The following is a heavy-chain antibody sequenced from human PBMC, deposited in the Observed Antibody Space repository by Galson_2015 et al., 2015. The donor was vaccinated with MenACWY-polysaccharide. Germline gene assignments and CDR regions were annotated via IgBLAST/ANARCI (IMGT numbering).Heavy chain of an antibody. J-gene: IGHJ4*02. Sequence: SETLSLTCAVSDYSIRSGYFWGWIRQPPGKGLEWIASIFHSGTTYYNPSLKSRVTISVDTPKNHFSLKLSSVPAADTAVYYCARVEKYSGSFYILYWGQGTLVTVSS. CDR3: ARVEKYSGSFYILY. V-gene: IGHV4-38-2*01. D-gene: IGHD1-26*01. CDR2: IFHSGTT. CDR1: DYSIRSGYF.